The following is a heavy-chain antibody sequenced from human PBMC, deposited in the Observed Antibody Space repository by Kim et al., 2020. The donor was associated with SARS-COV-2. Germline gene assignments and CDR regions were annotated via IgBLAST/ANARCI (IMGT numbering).Heavy chain of an antibody. V-gene: IGHV3-23*01. CDR3: AKDQRTYDFWSGYYFDY. Sequence: KGRFTISRDNSKNPLYLQMNSLRAEDTAVYYCAKDQRTYDFWSGYYFDYWGQGTLVTVSS. D-gene: IGHD3-3*01. J-gene: IGHJ4*02.